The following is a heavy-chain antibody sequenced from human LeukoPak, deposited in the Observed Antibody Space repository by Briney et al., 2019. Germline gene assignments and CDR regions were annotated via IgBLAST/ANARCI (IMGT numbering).Heavy chain of an antibody. V-gene: IGHV7-4-1*02. CDR3: ARGLSDYYYDSSGYPL. J-gene: IGHJ4*02. Sequence: ASVKVSCKASGYTFTGYAMNWVRQAPGQGLEWMGWINTNTGNPTYAQGFTGRFVFSLDTSVSTAYLQISGQKAEDTAVYYCARGLSDYYYDSSGYPLWGQGTLVTVSS. CDR2: INTNTGNP. D-gene: IGHD3-22*01. CDR1: GYTFTGYA.